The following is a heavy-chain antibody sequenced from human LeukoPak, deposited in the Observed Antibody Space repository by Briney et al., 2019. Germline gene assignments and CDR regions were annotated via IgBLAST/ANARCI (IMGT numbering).Heavy chain of an antibody. Sequence: GGSLRLSCAASGFTFTSSAMSWVRQAPGTGLEWVSAISGSGHSTDYADSVKGRFTVSRDNSKNTLYLQMNSLRAEDTAVYYCAELGITMIGGVWGKGTTVTISS. CDR3: AELGITMIGGV. D-gene: IGHD3-10*02. CDR2: ISGSGHST. CDR1: GFTFTSSA. V-gene: IGHV3-23*01. J-gene: IGHJ6*04.